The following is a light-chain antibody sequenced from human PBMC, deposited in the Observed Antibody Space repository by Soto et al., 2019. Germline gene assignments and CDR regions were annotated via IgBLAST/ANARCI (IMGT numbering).Light chain of an antibody. Sequence: EIVMTQSPATLSVSPGERATLSCRASQNVNSNLAWYQQKPGQAPRLLIYLTSTRATGIPARFSGSGSGTEVTLTISSLQSEDFAVYYCQQYNKWPPLTFGGGTKVEIK. J-gene: IGKJ4*01. V-gene: IGKV3-15*01. CDR2: LTS. CDR1: QNVNSN. CDR3: QQYNKWPPLT.